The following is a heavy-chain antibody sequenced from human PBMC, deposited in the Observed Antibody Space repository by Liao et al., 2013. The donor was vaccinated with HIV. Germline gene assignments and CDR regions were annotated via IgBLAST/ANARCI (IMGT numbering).Heavy chain of an antibody. CDR3: ARVDTMIALVPLFRGFDV. J-gene: IGHJ3*01. Sequence: QLQESGPGLVKPSQTLSLTCSVSGDSITSGDYYWSWVRQPPGKGLSGLDPPITLGASTTARPSRGELPYSLDTSKNQISLKMSSVTAADTAVYFCARVDTMIALVPLFRGFDVWGRGTMVTVS. CDR1: GDSITSGDYY. CDR2: PITLGAS. V-gene: IGHV4-30-4*08. D-gene: IGHD2-21*01.